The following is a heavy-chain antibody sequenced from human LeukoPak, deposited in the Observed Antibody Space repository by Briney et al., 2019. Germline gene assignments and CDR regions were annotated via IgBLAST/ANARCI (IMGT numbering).Heavy chain of an antibody. J-gene: IGHJ3*02. V-gene: IGHV1-2*02. D-gene: IGHD1-1*01. CDR3: ARCSTPHWIFDAFDI. CDR2: INPNSGGT. CDR1: GYTFTGHY. Sequence: ASVRVSCMASGYTFTGHYMHWVRQAPGQGPEWMGWINPNSGGTNYAQKFQGRDTMTRDTSISTAYMELSGLRSDDTAVYYCARCSTPHWIFDAFDIWGQGTVVTVSS.